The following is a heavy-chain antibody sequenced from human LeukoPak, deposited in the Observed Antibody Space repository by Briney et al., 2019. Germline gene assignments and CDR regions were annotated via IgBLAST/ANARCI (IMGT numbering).Heavy chain of an antibody. CDR1: GFTFDDYA. CDR3: ATALQPAGPKPY. V-gene: IGHV3-9*01. D-gene: IGHD2-2*01. J-gene: IGHJ4*02. CDR2: ISWNSGSI. Sequence: GGSLRLSCAASGFTFDDYAMHWVRQAPGKGLEWVSGISWNSGSIDYADSVKGRFTISRDSAKNSLYLQMNSLRAEDTALYYCATALQPAGPKPYWGQGTLVTVSS.